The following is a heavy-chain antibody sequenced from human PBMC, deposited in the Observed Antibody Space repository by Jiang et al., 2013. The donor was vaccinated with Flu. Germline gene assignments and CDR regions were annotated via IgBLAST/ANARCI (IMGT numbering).Heavy chain of an antibody. J-gene: IGHJ4*02. Sequence: GGLVQPGRSLRLSCTASGFSFGDYAVSWLRQAPGKGLEWVGFIRNKLYRGTTDYAASVKGRFTISRDDSKSIAYLQMSSLKTEDTAVYYCTRDLARDIILIPATYFDYWGQGALVTVSS. D-gene: IGHD2-2*01. CDR1: GFSFGDYA. CDR3: TRDLARDIILIPATYFDY. CDR2: IRNKLYRGTT. V-gene: IGHV3-49*03.